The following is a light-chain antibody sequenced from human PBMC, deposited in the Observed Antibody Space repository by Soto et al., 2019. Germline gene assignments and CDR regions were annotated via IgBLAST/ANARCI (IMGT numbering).Light chain of an antibody. CDR2: DGD. J-gene: IGLJ2*01. CDR3: CAYASTHLV. Sequence: QSVLTQPASVSGSPGQSITISCTGTSSDVGSSNLLSWYQQHPGKAPKLMIYDGDKRPSGVSSCFSASRSGNTASLTISGLQAEDEADYYCCAYASTHLVFGGGTKVTVL. V-gene: IGLV2-23*01. CDR1: SSDVGSSNL.